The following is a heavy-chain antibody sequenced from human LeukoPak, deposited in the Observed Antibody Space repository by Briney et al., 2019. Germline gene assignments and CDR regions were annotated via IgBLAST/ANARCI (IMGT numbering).Heavy chain of an antibody. CDR2: VYSGGST. CDR3: ARNGGVDTAMGPFDY. V-gene: IGHV3-53*01. CDR1: GLTSTSYA. J-gene: IGHJ4*02. D-gene: IGHD5-18*01. Sequence: PGGSLRLSPAASGLTSTSYAMSGVRRAPGEGLEWGSVVYSGGSTYYADSGKGRFTISRDNSTNTLYLQMNSLRAEDTAVYYCARNGGVDTAMGPFDYWGQGTLVTVSS.